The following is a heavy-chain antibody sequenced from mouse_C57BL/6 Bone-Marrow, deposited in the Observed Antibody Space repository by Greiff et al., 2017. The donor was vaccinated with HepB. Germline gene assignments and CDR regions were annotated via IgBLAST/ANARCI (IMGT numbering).Heavy chain of an antibody. CDR2: IYPGSGST. V-gene: IGHV1-55*01. CDR3: ARLLSMDY. CDR1: GYTFTSYW. D-gene: IGHD1-1*01. J-gene: IGHJ4*01. Sequence: VQLQQPGAELVKPGASVKMSCKASGYTFTSYWITWVKQRPGQGLEWIGDIYPGSGSTNYNEKFKSKATLTVDTSSNTSYMQLSSLKSEESAVYYCARLLSMDYWGQGTSVTVSS.